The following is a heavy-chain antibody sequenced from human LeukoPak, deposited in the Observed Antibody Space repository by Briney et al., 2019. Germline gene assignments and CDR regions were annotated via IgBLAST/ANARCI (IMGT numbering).Heavy chain of an antibody. CDR3: ARGTLTAATAFDY. J-gene: IGHJ4*02. V-gene: IGHV3-30*04. Sequence: PGGSLRLSCAASGFTFNNYAMYWVRQAPGKGLEWLAVISSDGSNNYYADSVKGRFTISRDNSKNTLYLQMNSLRAEDTAMYYCARGTLTAATAFDYWGQGTLVTVSS. CDR2: ISSDGSNN. CDR1: GFTFNNYA. D-gene: IGHD3-10*01.